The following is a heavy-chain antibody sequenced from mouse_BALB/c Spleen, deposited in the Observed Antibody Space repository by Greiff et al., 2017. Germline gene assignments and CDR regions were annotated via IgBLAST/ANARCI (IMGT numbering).Heavy chain of an antibody. CDR2: ISYDGSN. CDR3: ARDEYFNTGGGGAMDY. Sequence: DVQLQESGPGLVKPSQSLSLTCSVTGYSITSGYYWNWIRQFPGNKLEWMGYISYDGSNNYNPSLKNRISITRDTSKNQFFLKLNSVTTEDTATYYCARDEYFNTGGGGAMDYWGQGTSVTVSS. V-gene: IGHV3-6*02. CDR1: GYSITSGYY. J-gene: IGHJ4*01. D-gene: IGHD1-1*01.